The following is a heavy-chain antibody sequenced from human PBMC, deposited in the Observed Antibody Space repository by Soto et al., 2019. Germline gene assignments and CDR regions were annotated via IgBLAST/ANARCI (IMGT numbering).Heavy chain of an antibody. D-gene: IGHD3-10*01. J-gene: IGHJ6*03. CDR3: ARDPHPTRMVSYYMDV. CDR2: INSDGSST. V-gene: IGHV3-74*01. Sequence: PGGSLRLSCAASGFAFSGYWMHWVRQATGKGLVWVSRINSDGSSTSYADSVKGRFTISRDNAKNTLYLQMNSLRAEDSAVYYCARDPHPTRMVSYYMDVWGKGTTVTVSS. CDR1: GFAFSGYW.